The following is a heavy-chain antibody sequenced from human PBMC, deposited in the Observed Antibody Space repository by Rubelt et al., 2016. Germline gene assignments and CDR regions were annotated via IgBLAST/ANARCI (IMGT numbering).Heavy chain of an antibody. CDR2: IYYSGST. D-gene: IGHD2-2*01. V-gene: IGHV4-39*01. CDR1: GGSISWSSYY. CDR3: ARRLMPSYYFAY. Sequence: QLQLQESGPGLVKPSETLSLTCTVSGGSISWSSYYWGWIRLPPGKGLEWIGTIYYSGSTYYNPSLKSRVTISVDTSKNQLSLKLSSVTAADTALYYCARRLMPSYYFAYWGQGMLVTVSS. J-gene: IGHJ4*02.